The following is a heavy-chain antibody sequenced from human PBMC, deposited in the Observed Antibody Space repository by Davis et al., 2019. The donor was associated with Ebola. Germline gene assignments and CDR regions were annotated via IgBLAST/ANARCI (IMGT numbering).Heavy chain of an antibody. Sequence: ASVKVSCKASGYPVTSYYIHWVRQAPGPGLEWMGKINPSGGDTSYAQKLQGRITMTRDTSTNTVYLDLSSLRSEDSAVYYCARDGTDYYGLDVWGLGTTVSVSS. CDR2: INPSGGDT. CDR1: GYPVTSYY. CDR3: ARDGTDYYGLDV. J-gene: IGHJ6*02. D-gene: IGHD3/OR15-3a*01. V-gene: IGHV1-46*04.